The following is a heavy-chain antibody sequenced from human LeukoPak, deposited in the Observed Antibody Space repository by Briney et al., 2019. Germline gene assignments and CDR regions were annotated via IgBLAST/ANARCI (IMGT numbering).Heavy chain of an antibody. Sequence: SVKVSCKASGGTFSIYAINWVRQAPGPGLEWMGGTIPIFGTPNHAPKFQGRVTITADKSTSVVYMELRSLRSEDTAVYYCARDKSGNSGWYSYFDYWGQGTLVTVSS. CDR3: ARDKSGNSGWYSYFDY. V-gene: IGHV1-69*06. D-gene: IGHD6-19*01. J-gene: IGHJ4*02. CDR1: GGTFSIYA. CDR2: TIPIFGTP.